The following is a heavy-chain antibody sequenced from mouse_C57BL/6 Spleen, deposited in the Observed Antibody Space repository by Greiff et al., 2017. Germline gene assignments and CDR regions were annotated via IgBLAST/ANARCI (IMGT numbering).Heavy chain of an antibody. V-gene: IGHV1-69*01. Sequence: QVQLQQPGAELVMPGASVKLSCKASGYTFTSYWMHWVKQRPGQGLEWIGEIDPSDSYTNYNQKFKGKATLTVDKSSSTAYMQLSSLTSEDSAVYSCARGVTDYWGQGTTLTVSS. CDR1: GYTFTSYW. CDR3: ARGVTDY. D-gene: IGHD2-2*01. J-gene: IGHJ2*01. CDR2: IDPSDSYT.